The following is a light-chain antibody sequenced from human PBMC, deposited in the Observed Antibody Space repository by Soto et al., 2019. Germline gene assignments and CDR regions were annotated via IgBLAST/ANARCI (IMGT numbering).Light chain of an antibody. CDR1: SSNIGNNY. CDR3: GTWDSSLSAHVV. V-gene: IGLV1-51*02. J-gene: IGLJ2*01. Sequence: QSVLTQPPSVSAAPGQKVTISCSGSSSNIGNNYVSWYQQLPGTAPKLLIYENNKRPSGITDRFSGSKSGTSATLGITGLQTGDEADYYCGTWDSSLSAHVVFGGGTQLTVL. CDR2: ENN.